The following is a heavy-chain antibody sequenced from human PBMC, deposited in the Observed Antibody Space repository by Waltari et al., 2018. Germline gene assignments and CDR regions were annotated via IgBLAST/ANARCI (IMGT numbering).Heavy chain of an antibody. V-gene: IGHV1-69*01. D-gene: IGHD3-22*01. CDR3: AEEHYDNRWFDP. CDR1: GGTFSSYA. Sequence: VQLVESGAEVKKPGSAVKVSCKASGGTFSSYAISRVRQAPGQGLEWMGGIIPIFGTANYAQKFQGRVTITTDESTSTAYMELSSLRSEDTAVYYCAEEHYDNRWFDPWGQGTLVTVSS. J-gene: IGHJ5*02. CDR2: IIPIFGTA.